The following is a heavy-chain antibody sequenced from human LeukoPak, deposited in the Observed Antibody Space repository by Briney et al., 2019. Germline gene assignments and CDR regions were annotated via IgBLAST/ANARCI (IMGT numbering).Heavy chain of an antibody. D-gene: IGHD2-2*01. CDR3: ARDQRYCSSSSCPWEPFDY. CDR2: INQDGSEK. Sequence: GGSLRLSCAASGFTFSRYWMSWVRQAPGKGLEWVANINQDGSEKYYVDSVKGRFTISRDNAKNSLYLQMNSLRAEDTAVYYCARDQRYCSSSSCPWEPFDYWGQGTLVTVSS. V-gene: IGHV3-7*05. CDR1: GFTFSRYW. J-gene: IGHJ4*02.